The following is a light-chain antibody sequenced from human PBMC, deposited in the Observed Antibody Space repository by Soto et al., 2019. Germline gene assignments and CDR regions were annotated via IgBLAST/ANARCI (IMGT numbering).Light chain of an antibody. CDR2: DAS. CDR3: QQYNSDSPRT. CDR1: QSISSW. Sequence: DIQMTQSPSTLSASVGDRVTITCRASQSISSWLAWYQQKPGKAPKLLIYDASSLESGVPSRFSGSGSGTEFTLTIISLQPDDFATYYCQQYNSDSPRTFGQGTQLEIK. J-gene: IGKJ2*01. V-gene: IGKV1-5*01.